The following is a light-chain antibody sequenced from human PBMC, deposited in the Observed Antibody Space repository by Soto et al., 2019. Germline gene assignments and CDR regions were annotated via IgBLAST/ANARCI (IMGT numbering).Light chain of an antibody. J-gene: IGLJ2*01. CDR1: SSDVGGYNY. V-gene: IGLV2-8*01. CDR2: EVT. Sequence: QSALTQPPSASGSPGQSVTISCTGTSSDVGGYNYVSWYQQHPGKAPKLMIYEVTKRPSGVPDRFSGPKSGNTASLTVSGLQADDEADYYCSSYAGSNNFFGGGTKLTVL. CDR3: SSYAGSNNF.